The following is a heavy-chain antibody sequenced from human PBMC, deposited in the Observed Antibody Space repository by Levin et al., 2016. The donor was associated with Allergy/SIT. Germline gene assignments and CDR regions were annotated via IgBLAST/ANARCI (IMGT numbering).Heavy chain of an antibody. CDR1: GYSFTSYW. J-gene: IGHJ4*02. Sequence: GGSLRLSCKGSGYSFTSYWISWVRQMPGKGLEWMGRIDPSDSYTNYSPSFQGHVTISADKSISTAYLQWSSLKASDTAMYYCARTEISYGPIAVAGQGDYWGQGTLVTVSS. CDR3: ARTEISYGPIAVAGQGDY. D-gene: IGHD6-19*01. CDR2: IDPSDSYT. V-gene: IGHV5-10-1*01.